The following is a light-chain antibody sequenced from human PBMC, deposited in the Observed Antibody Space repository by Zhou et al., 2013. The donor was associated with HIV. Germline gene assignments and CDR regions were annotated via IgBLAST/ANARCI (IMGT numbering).Light chain of an antibody. CDR2: GAS. CDR3: QQANSLPPT. J-gene: IGKJ2*01. Sequence: DIQMTQSPSSLSASVGDRVTITCRASQSISDYLNWYQQKPGKAPNLLIYGASTLQSGVPSRFSGSGSGTDFTLTISSLQTEDFATYYCQQANSLPPTFGQGTKVEIK. V-gene: IGKV1-39*01. CDR1: QSISDY.